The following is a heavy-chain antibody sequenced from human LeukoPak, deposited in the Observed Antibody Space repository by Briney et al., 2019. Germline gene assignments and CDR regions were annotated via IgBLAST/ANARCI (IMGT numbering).Heavy chain of an antibody. D-gene: IGHD3-9*01. CDR2: ISGSGGST. CDR1: GFTFSSYA. CDR3: AKSSQLRYFDWLLYYDY. V-gene: IGHV3-23*01. J-gene: IGHJ4*02. Sequence: PGGSLRLSRAASGFTFSSYAMSWVRQAPGKGLEWVSAISGSGGSTYYADSVKGRFTISRDNSKNTLYLQMNSLRAEDTAVYYCAKSSQLRYFDWLLYYDYWGQGTLVTVSS.